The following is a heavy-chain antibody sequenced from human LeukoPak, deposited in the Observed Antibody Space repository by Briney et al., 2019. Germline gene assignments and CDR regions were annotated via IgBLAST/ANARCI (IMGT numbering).Heavy chain of an antibody. D-gene: IGHD4-17*01. Sequence: GGSLRLSCAASGFTFTSYVMNWVRQAPGKGLEWVSRISGSGETYYADFVKGRFTISRDNPKRTLSLQMTSLRAEDTAVYYCAKTAHGDYGMDVWGQGTTVSVSS. CDR1: GFTFTSYV. CDR3: AKTAHGDYGMDV. J-gene: IGHJ6*02. CDR2: ISGSGET. V-gene: IGHV3-23*01.